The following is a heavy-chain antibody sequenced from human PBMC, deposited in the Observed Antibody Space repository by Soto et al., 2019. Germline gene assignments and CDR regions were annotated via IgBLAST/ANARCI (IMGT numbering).Heavy chain of an antibody. D-gene: IGHD1-26*01. CDR3: ARHSGSYYDF. CDR2: IYPGDSET. J-gene: IGHJ4*02. CDR1: VYSFTSYC. Sequence: PGESLKISCKGSVYSFTSYCIAWVRQMPGKGLEWMGVIYPGDSETKYRPSFQGQVTLSADKSISTAHVQWSSLKASDTAIYYCARHSGSYYDFWGQGNLVPVSS. V-gene: IGHV5-51*01.